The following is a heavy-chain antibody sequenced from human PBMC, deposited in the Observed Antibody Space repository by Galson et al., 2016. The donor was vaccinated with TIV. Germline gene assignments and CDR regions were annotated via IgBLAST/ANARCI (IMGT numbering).Heavy chain of an antibody. CDR1: GYIFTNYA. CDR3: SRHLCFLDHTVYADALDV. CDR2: VSAYNKKT. J-gene: IGHJ3*01. D-gene: IGHD5/OR15-5a*01. Sequence: SVKVSCKASGYIFTNYAISWLRQAPGQGPEWMGWVSAYNKKTHYAQKFQDRVTMTTDTATDTVFMDLRILRSDDTAIYCCSRHLCFLDHTVYADALDVWGQGTMVVVTS. V-gene: IGHV1-18*04.